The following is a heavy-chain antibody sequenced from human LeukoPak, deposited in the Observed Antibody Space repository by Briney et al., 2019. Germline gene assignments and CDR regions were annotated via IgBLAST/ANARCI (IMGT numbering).Heavy chain of an antibody. Sequence: ASVKVSCKASGYTFTGYYMHWVRQAPGQGLEWMGWINPNSGGTNYAQKFQGRVTMTRDTSISTAYMELSRLRSDDTAVYYCARVPFCKVGGYCHYYYYGMDVWGQGTTVTVSS. CDR1: GYTFTGYY. V-gene: IGHV1-2*02. J-gene: IGHJ6*02. CDR2: INPNSGGT. CDR3: ARVPFCKVGGYCHYYYYGMDV. D-gene: IGHD2-21*01.